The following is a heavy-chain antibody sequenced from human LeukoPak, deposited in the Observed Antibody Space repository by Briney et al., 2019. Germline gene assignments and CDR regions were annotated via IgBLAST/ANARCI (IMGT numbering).Heavy chain of an antibody. CDR2: ISWDGGST. Sequence: GGSLRLSCAASGSTFDDYTMHWVRQAPGKGLEWVSLISWDGGSTYYADSVKGRFAISRDNSKNSLYLQMNSLRTEDTALYYCAKGGSIAVAGILDYWGQGTLVTVSS. J-gene: IGHJ4*02. V-gene: IGHV3-43*01. D-gene: IGHD6-19*01. CDR3: AKGGSIAVAGILDY. CDR1: GSTFDDYT.